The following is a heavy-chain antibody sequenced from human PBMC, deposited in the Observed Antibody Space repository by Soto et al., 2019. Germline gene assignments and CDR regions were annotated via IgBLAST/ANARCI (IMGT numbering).Heavy chain of an antibody. Sequence: QLQLQESGPGLVKPSETLSLTCTVSGGSISSSSYYWGWIRQPPGKGLEWIGSIYYSGSTYYNPSLKSRVTLSVDTSKNQFSLKLSSVTAADTAVYYCATHSSLGYGMDVWGQGTTVTVSS. CDR1: GGSISSSSYY. CDR3: ATHSSLGYGMDV. D-gene: IGHD6-6*01. CDR2: IYYSGST. J-gene: IGHJ6*02. V-gene: IGHV4-39*01.